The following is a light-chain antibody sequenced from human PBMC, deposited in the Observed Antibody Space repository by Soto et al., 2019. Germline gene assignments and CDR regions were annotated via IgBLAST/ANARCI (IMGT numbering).Light chain of an antibody. Sequence: SYELTQPPSVSVAPGQTASLTCGGNNIGSNSVHWYQQKPGQAPVLVVYDDSDRPSGIPERFSGSNSGNTATLTISRVEAADEADYFCQVWDGSSDHWVFDGGTKLTVL. CDR3: QVWDGSSDHWV. V-gene: IGLV3-21*02. CDR2: DDS. CDR1: NIGSNS. J-gene: IGLJ3*02.